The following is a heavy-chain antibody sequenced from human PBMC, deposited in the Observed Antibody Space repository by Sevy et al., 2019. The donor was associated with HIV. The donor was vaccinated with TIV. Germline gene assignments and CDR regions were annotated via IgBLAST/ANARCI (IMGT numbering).Heavy chain of an antibody. D-gene: IGHD2-21*01. J-gene: IGHJ4*02. V-gene: IGHV3-23*01. CDR2: ISGSGGST. CDR3: AKDGGGDCYSLDY. CDR1: GFTFSSYA. Sequence: GGSLRLSCAASGFTFSSYAMSWVRQAPGKGLEWVSAISGSGGSTYYADSVKGRLTISRDNSKNTLYLQMNSLRAEDTAVYYCAKDGGGDCYSLDYWGQGTLVTVSS.